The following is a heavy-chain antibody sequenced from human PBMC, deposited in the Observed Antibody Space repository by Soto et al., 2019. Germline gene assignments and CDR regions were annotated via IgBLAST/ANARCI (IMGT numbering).Heavy chain of an antibody. CDR1: GFTFGSNW. J-gene: IGHJ4*02. D-gene: IGHD5-12*01. CDR3: ASLEWESSGYADY. V-gene: IGHV3-7*03. CDR2: IKRDGSEK. Sequence: PGGSLRLSCAASGFTFGSNWMSWVRQAPGKGLEWVANIKRDGSEKYYVDSVKGRFTISRDNAKNTLYLQVNSLRADDTAVYYCASLEWESSGYADYWGQGTLVTVSS.